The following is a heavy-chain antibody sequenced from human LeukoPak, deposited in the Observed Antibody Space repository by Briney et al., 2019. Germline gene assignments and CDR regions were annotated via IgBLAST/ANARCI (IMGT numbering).Heavy chain of an antibody. J-gene: IGHJ6*02. V-gene: IGHV3-53*01. Sequence: PGGSLRLFCAASGFTVSSNYMSWVRQAPGKGLEWVSVIYSGGDTYYADSVKGRFTISRDNAKNSLYLQMNSLRAEDTAVYYCAREDIVVVPAAIPYYYYGMDVWGQGTTVTVSS. CDR3: AREDIVVVPAAIPYYYYGMDV. CDR2: IYSGGDT. D-gene: IGHD2-2*02. CDR1: GFTVSSNY.